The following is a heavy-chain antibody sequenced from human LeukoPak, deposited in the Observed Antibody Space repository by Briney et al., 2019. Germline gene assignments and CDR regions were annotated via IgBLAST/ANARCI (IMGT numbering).Heavy chain of an antibody. V-gene: IGHV1-2*02. CDR1: GYTFTGYN. CDR3: ARDIPPLPLRYFDWLQVGAFDI. J-gene: IGHJ3*02. Sequence: ASVKVSCKASGYTFTGYNMYWVRQAPGQGLEWMGWINPNSGGTNYAQKFQGRVTMTRDTSISTAYMELSRLRSDDTAVYYCARDIPPLPLRYFDWLQVGAFDIWGQGTMVTVSS. CDR2: INPNSGGT. D-gene: IGHD3-9*01.